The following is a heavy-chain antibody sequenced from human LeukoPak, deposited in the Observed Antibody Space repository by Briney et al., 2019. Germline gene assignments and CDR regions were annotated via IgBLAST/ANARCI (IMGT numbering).Heavy chain of an antibody. J-gene: IGHJ5*02. CDR1: GGSFSGYY. D-gene: IGHD5-18*01. CDR3: APRGDIEHSYGYGKWFDP. Sequence: SETPSLTCAVYGGSFSGYYWSWIRQPPGKGLEWIGEINHSGSTNYNASLKSRVTISVDTSKNQFSLGLSSVTAADTAVYYCAPRGDIEHSYGYGKWFDPWGQGTRVTVSS. V-gene: IGHV4-34*01. CDR2: INHSGST.